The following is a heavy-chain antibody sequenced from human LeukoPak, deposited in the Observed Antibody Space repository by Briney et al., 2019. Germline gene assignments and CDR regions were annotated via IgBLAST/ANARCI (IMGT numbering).Heavy chain of an antibody. CDR1: GGSISSSDYY. V-gene: IGHV4-39*07. D-gene: IGHD3-9*01. J-gene: IGHJ4*02. CDR2: IYHRGST. Sequence: PSETLSLTCTVSGGSISSSDYYWGWIRQSPGKGLEWIGSIYHRGSTYYNPSLKSRVTISVDTSKNQFSLKLSSVTAADTAVYYCARHYDILTGYSPYFDYWGQGTLVTVSS. CDR3: ARHYDILTGYSPYFDY.